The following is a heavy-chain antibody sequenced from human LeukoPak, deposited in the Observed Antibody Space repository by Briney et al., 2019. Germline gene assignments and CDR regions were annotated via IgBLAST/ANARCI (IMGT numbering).Heavy chain of an antibody. CDR3: ARDTDDYVWGSYRYDY. Sequence: SETLSLTCTVSGGSISSYYWSWIRQPAGKGLEWIGRIYTSGSPNYNPSPKSRVTMSVDTSKNQFSLKLSSVTAADTAVYYCARDTDDYVWGSYRYDYWGQGTLVTVSS. J-gene: IGHJ4*02. V-gene: IGHV4-4*07. CDR1: GGSISSYY. CDR2: IYTSGSP. D-gene: IGHD3-16*02.